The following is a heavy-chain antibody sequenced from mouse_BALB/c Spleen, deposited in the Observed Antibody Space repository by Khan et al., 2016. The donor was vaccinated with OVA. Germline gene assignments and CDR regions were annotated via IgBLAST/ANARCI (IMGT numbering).Heavy chain of an antibody. Sequence: QVQLQQPGAELVKPGASVKLSCRASGYTFTSYYIYWVKQRPGQGLEWIGGINPRDGGTDFNEKFKNKATLTVDKSSSTAYMTINSLTSEDYAVYYCSRAGWAAFAYWGQGTLVTVSA. CDR1: GYTFTSYY. J-gene: IGHJ3*01. V-gene: IGHV1S81*02. CDR3: SRAGWAAFAY. D-gene: IGHD1-1*02. CDR2: INPRDGGT.